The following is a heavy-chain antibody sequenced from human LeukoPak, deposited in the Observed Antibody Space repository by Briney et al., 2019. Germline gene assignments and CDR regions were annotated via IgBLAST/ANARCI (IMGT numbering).Heavy chain of an antibody. D-gene: IGHD6-6*01. Sequence: GGSLRLSCAASGFTFSSYWMHWVRQAPGKGLLWVSRINSDGSSTNYADSVKGRFTISRDNAENTLYLQMNSLRAEDTAVYYCARAEYSSSSRHFDYWGQGTLVTVSS. J-gene: IGHJ4*02. CDR2: INSDGSST. CDR3: ARAEYSSSSRHFDY. V-gene: IGHV3-74*01. CDR1: GFTFSSYW.